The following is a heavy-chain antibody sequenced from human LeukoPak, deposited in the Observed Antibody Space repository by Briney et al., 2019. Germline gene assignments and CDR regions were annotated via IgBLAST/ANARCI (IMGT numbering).Heavy chain of an antibody. J-gene: IGHJ6*03. V-gene: IGHV3-33*06. CDR3: AKQGSSAVHYYYYMDV. D-gene: IGHD3-10*01. CDR1: GFTFGSYG. Sequence: GRSLRLSCAASGFTFGSYGMHWVRQAPGKGLEWVAVIWYDGSNKYYADSVKGRFTISRDNSKNTLYLQMNSLRAEDTAVYYCAKQGSSAVHYYYYMDVWGKGTTVTVSS. CDR2: IWYDGSNK.